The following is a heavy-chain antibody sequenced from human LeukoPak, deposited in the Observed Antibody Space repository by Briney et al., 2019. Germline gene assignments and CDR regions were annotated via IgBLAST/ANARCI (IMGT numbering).Heavy chain of an antibody. J-gene: IGHJ4*02. CDR3: ARGVYIAAAQYAY. Sequence: TSATLSLTCNVSGGSIGDYYWTWIRQFPGKGLEWIGYNYYIGSTNYNPSLKSRVTISVDTSKNQISLELKSVTAADTAVYYCARGVYIAAAQYAYWGQGTLVTVSS. D-gene: IGHD6-13*01. V-gene: IGHV4-59*01. CDR1: GGSIGDYY. CDR2: NYYIGST.